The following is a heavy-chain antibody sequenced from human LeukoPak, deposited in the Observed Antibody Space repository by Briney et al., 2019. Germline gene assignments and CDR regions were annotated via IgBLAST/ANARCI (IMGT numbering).Heavy chain of an antibody. CDR3: AKVPFTMVRGVIIRWFDP. V-gene: IGHV3-23*01. J-gene: IGHJ5*02. D-gene: IGHD3-10*01. CDR1: GFTFSSYA. Sequence: PGGSLRLSCAASGFTFSSYAMSWVRQAQGKGLEWVSAISGSGGSTYYADSVKGRFTISRDNSKNTLYLQMNSLRAEDTAVYYCAKVPFTMVRGVIIRWFDPWGQGTLVTVSS. CDR2: ISGSGGST.